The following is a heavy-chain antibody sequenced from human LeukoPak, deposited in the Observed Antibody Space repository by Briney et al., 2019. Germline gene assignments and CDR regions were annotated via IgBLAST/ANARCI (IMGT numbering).Heavy chain of an antibody. CDR1: GGSFSGYL. V-gene: IGHV4-34*01. CDR3: AREHYYDSSGYSVFDY. D-gene: IGHD3-22*01. CDR2: VNYRGSP. Sequence: SETLSLTCDVPGGSFSGYLWSWIRQSPGKGLEWIGEVNYRGSPNYNPSLKSRVTMSVDTSKNQFSLKLSSVTAADTAVYYCAREHYYDSSGYSVFDYWGQGTLVTVSS. J-gene: IGHJ4*02.